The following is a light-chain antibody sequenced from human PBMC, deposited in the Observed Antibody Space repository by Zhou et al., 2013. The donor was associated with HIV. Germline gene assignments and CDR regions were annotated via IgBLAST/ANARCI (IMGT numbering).Light chain of an antibody. Sequence: TQSPRTLSVSPGESATVSCRASQTVINNYLAWYQQKDGQPPSLLIYRASTRAADTPDRFSASGSGTEFTLTISNMQSEDFAVYYCQQYNNWSLTFGGGTKVEIK. J-gene: IGKJ4*01. CDR1: QTVINN. CDR3: QQYNNWSLT. V-gene: IGKV3D-15*01. CDR2: RAS.